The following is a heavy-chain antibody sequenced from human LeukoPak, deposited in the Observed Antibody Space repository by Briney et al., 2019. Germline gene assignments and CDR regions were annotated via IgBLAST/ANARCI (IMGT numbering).Heavy chain of an antibody. CDR1: GGSISSGDYY. CDR3: ARGGGSIYGVVVELTWSLHY. V-gene: IGHV4-30-4*01. J-gene: IGHJ4*02. CDR2: IYYSGST. D-gene: IGHD3-3*01. Sequence: SETLSLTCTVSGGSISSGDYYWSWIRQPPGKGLEWIGYIYYSGSTYYNPSLKSRVTISVDTSKNQFSLKLSSVTAADTAVYYCARGGGSIYGVVVELTWSLHYWGQGALVTVSS.